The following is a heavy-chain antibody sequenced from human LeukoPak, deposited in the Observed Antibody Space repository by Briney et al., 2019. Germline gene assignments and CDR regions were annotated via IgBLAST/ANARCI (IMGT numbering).Heavy chain of an antibody. Sequence: ASVKVSCKASGYTFAGYYMHWVRQAPGQGLEWMGWINPNSGGTNYAQKFQGRVTMTRDTSISTAYMELSRLRSDDTAVYYCARGYYYDSSGYYGDYWGQGTLVTFSS. CDR3: ARGYYYDSSGYYGDY. J-gene: IGHJ4*02. D-gene: IGHD3-22*01. CDR1: GYTFAGYY. CDR2: INPNSGGT. V-gene: IGHV1-2*02.